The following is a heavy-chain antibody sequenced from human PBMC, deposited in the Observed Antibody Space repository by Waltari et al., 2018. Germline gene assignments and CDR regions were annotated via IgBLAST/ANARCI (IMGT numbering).Heavy chain of an antibody. Sequence: QVQLQESGPGLVKPSEPLSPTCTVSGGYISSYYWSWIRQPAGKGLEWIGRIYTSGSTNYNPSLKSRVTMSVDTSKNQFSLKLSSVTAADTAVYYCALVPAAPHPFFDYWGQGTLVTVSS. CDR1: GGYISSYY. D-gene: IGHD2-2*01. CDR2: IYTSGST. V-gene: IGHV4-4*07. J-gene: IGHJ4*02. CDR3: ALVPAAPHPFFDY.